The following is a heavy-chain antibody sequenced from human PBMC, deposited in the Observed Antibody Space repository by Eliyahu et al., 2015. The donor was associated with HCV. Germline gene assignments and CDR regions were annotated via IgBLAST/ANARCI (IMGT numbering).Heavy chain of an antibody. V-gene: IGHV1-69*01. CDR3: AREGGDYCSGGNCFLLY. D-gene: IGHD2-15*01. Sequence: EVKKTGSSVRVSCKASGGTFSRYAISWVRQAPGQGLEWMGGITPMFGTANYAQKFQGRVTITADESTTTAYMELSSLKSEDTAVYYCAREGGDYCSGGNCFLLYWGQGALVTVSS. J-gene: IGHJ4*02. CDR2: ITPMFGTA. CDR1: GGTFSRYA.